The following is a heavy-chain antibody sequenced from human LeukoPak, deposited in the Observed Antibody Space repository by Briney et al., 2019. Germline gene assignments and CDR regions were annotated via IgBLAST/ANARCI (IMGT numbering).Heavy chain of an antibody. CDR2: FDPEDGET. J-gene: IGHJ4*02. D-gene: IGHD6-13*01. Sequence: GSSVKVSCKASGGTFSSYAISWVRQAPGQGLEWMGGFDPEDGETIYAQKFQGRVTMTEDTSTDTAYMELSSLRSEDTAVYYCAATPEPPLVQGYWGQGTLVTVSS. V-gene: IGHV1-24*01. CDR1: GGTFSSYA. CDR3: AATPEPPLVQGY.